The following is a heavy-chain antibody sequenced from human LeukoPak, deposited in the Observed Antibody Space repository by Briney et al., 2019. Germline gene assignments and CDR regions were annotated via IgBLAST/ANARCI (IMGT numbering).Heavy chain of an antibody. CDR1: GGSIGSSSYY. Sequence: SETLSLTCTVSGGSIGSSSYYWGWIRQPPGKGLEWIGSIYYSGSTYYNPSLKSRVTISVDTSKNQFSLKLSSVTAADTAVYYCASTLRGGNYDYVWGSPYDAFDIWGQGTMVTVSS. CDR2: IYYSGST. D-gene: IGHD3-16*01. CDR3: ASTLRGGNYDYVWGSPYDAFDI. J-gene: IGHJ3*02. V-gene: IGHV4-39*01.